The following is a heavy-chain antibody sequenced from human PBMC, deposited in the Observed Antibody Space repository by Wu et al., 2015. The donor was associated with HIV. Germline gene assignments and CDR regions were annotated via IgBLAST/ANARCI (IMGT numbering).Heavy chain of an antibody. V-gene: IGHV1-2*02. D-gene: IGHD2-2*01. Sequence: QVQLVQSGAEVKKPGASVKVSCKASGYTFTGYYIHWVRQVPGQGLEWMGWINPNSGGTNYAQKFQGRVTMTRDTSISTVYMELSRLRSDDTAVYYCARGGVVVVSAATRGVRPWGQGTLVTVSS. CDR2: INPNSGGT. CDR3: ARGGVVVVSAATRGVRP. CDR1: GYTFTGYY. J-gene: IGHJ5*02.